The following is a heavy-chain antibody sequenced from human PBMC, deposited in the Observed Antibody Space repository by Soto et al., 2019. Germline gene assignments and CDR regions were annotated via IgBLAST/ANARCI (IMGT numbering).Heavy chain of an antibody. J-gene: IGHJ4*02. V-gene: IGHV3-30-3*01. CDR3: ASEDSSGYLDY. CDR2: IAYDGSSK. Sequence: QVQLVESGGGVVQPGSSLRLSCAASRFTFSTYSMHWVRQAPGKGLEWVSIIAYDGSSKYYADSVKGRFTISSDNSKNTLYLQMNSLRVEDTAVYYCASEDSSGYLDYWGQGTLVTVSS. CDR1: RFTFSTYS. D-gene: IGHD3-22*01.